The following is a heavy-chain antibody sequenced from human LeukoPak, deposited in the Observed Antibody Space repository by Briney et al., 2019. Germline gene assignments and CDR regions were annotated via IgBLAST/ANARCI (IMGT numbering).Heavy chain of an antibody. V-gene: IGHV4-39*07. CDR3: ASQDTAMDY. Sequence: SETLSLTRTVSGGSISSSSYYWGWIRQPPGKGLEWIGSIYYSGSTYYNPSLKSRVTISVDTSKNQFSLKLSSVTAADTAVYYCASQDTAMDYWGQGTLVTVSS. CDR1: GGSISSSSYY. J-gene: IGHJ4*02. CDR2: IYYSGST. D-gene: IGHD5-18*01.